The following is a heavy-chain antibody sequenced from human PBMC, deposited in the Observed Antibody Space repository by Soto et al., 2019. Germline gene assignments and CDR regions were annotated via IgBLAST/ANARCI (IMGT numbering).Heavy chain of an antibody. D-gene: IGHD4-17*01. CDR2: LIVSGGTA. CDR3: AKRDYGDSRSSGPFHV. CDR1: RLSLTNFA. Sequence: EVQLLESGGGSVQPGGSLRLSCAASRLSLTNFAVAWVRQAPGKGLEWVSTLIVSGGTAYYADSVKGRFTISRDISKNTLYLQMNSLRAEDTAIYYCAKRDYGDSRSSGPFHVWGQGTKVTVSS. J-gene: IGHJ3*01. V-gene: IGHV3-23*01.